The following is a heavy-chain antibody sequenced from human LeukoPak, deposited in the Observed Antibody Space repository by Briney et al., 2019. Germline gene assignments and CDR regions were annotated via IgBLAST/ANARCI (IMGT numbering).Heavy chain of an antibody. Sequence: SVKVSCKASGGTFSSYAISWVRQAPGQGLEWMGRIIPILGIANYAQKFQGRVTITADKSTSTAYMELSSLRSEDTAAYYCARAWSSSGWYVDYWGQGTLVTVSS. V-gene: IGHV1-69*04. CDR3: ARAWSSSGWYVDY. D-gene: IGHD6-19*01. CDR1: GGTFSSYA. CDR2: IIPILGIA. J-gene: IGHJ4*02.